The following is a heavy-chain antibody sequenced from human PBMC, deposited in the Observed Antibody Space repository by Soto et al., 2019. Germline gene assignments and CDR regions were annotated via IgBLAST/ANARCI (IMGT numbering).Heavy chain of an antibody. Sequence: GGSLRLSCTASGFIFGSYGMHWVRQAPGKGRGWVALISYDGTNKYYPDSVKGRFTISRDNPRNMLYLEMNSLSAEDTAMYSSARVPRDFCGRECSPANWGQGTQVTVSS. V-gene: IGHV3-30*03. CDR1: GFIFGSYG. D-gene: IGHD3-10*02. CDR2: ISYDGTNK. J-gene: IGHJ4*02. CDR3: ARVPRDFCGRECSPAN.